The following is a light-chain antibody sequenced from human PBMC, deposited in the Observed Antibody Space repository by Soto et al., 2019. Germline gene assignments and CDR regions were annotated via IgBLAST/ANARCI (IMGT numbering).Light chain of an antibody. CDR2: GAS. Sequence: EIVLTPFPCTLSLSPGERATLSCRASQSVSSSYLAWYQQKPGQAPRLLIYGASSRATGIPDRFSGSGSGTDFTLTISRLESEDFAVYYRQQKTFGQGNKV. CDR3: QQKT. V-gene: IGKV3-20*01. CDR1: QSVSSSY. J-gene: IGKJ1*01.